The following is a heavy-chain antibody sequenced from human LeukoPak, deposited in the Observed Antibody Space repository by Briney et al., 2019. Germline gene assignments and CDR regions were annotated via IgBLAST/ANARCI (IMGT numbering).Heavy chain of an antibody. CDR3: AKAAAIERFDYFDY. D-gene: IGHD2-2*01. V-gene: IGHV3-30*18. CDR1: GFTFSSYG. J-gene: IGHJ4*02. Sequence: PGRSLRLSCAASGFTFSSYGMHWVRQAPGKGLEWVAVISYDGSNKYYADSVKGRFTISSDNSKNTLYLQMNSLRAEDTAVYYCAKAAAIERFDYFDYWGQGTLVTVSS. CDR2: ISYDGSNK.